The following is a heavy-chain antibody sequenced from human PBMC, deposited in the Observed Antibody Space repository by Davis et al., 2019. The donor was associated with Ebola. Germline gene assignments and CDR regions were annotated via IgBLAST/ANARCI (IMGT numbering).Heavy chain of an antibody. CDR3: ARSIGADWGSRKAFDI. J-gene: IGHJ3*02. Sequence: GGSLRLSCAASGFTFSSYEMNWVRQAPGKGLEWVSHIRSSSSTKNYADSVKGRFTISRDNAKNSLYVQMNSLRAEDTAVYYCARSIGADWGSRKAFDIWGQGTMVTVSS. CDR1: GFTFSSYE. D-gene: IGHD7-27*01. CDR2: IRSSSSTK. V-gene: IGHV3-48*03.